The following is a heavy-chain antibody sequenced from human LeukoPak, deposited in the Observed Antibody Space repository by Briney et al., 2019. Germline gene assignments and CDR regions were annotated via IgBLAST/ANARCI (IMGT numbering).Heavy chain of an antibody. CDR3: ATVSMGEWLVDSWFDP. D-gene: IGHD6-19*01. CDR2: FDPEDGET. CDR1: GYTLTELS. Sequence: ASVKVSCKVSGYTLTELSMHWVRQAPGKGLEWMGGFDPEDGETIYAQKFQGRVTMTEDTSTDTAYMELSSLRSEDTAVYYCATVSMGEWLVDSWFDPWGQGTLVTVSS. J-gene: IGHJ5*02. V-gene: IGHV1-24*01.